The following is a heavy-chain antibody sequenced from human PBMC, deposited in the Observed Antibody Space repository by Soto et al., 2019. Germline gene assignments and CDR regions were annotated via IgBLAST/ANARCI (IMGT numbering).Heavy chain of an antibody. V-gene: IGHV2-5*02. J-gene: IGHJ4*02. Sequence: QITLKESGPTLVKPTQTLTLTCTFSGFSFSTSAVGVGWIRQPPGKALEWLALIYWDDDKRYSPSLKSRLTITTDTSRNQVVVTMTNMDPVYTATYYCAHVYWAASGTRYYFDYWGQGTLVTVSS. CDR2: IYWDDDK. CDR3: AHVYWAASGTRYYFDY. D-gene: IGHD6-13*01. CDR1: GFSFSTSAVG.